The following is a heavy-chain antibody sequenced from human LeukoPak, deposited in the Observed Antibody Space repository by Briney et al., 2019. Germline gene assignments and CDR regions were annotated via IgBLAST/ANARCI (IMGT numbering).Heavy chain of an antibody. Sequence: SGALSLTCAVSGDSISTNLWWSWVRPPPGKGGGWSGVVYHIRSTNYNTSLKRRVTISVDKSKNLISLQLTSVPGADPAVYYCLVARWYYWGQGTLVTVSS. CDR1: GDSISTNLW. D-gene: IGHD2-21*01. V-gene: IGHV4-4*02. CDR3: LVARWYY. J-gene: IGHJ4*02. CDR2: VYHIRST.